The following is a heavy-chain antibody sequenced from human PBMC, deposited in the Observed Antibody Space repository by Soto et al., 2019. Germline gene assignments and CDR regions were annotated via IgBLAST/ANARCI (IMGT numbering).Heavy chain of an antibody. J-gene: IGHJ5*02. D-gene: IGHD6-6*01. Sequence: SETLSLTCAVYGGSFSGYYWSWIRQPPGKGLEWIGEINHSGSTNYNPSLKSRVTISVDTSKNQFSLKLSSVTAADTAVYYWARVQLGSLLSWFDPWGRGTLVTVSS. CDR2: INHSGST. V-gene: IGHV4-34*01. CDR3: ARVQLGSLLSWFDP. CDR1: GGSFSGYY.